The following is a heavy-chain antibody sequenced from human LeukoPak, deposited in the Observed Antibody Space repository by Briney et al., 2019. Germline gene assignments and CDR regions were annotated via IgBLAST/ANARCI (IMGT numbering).Heavy chain of an antibody. CDR3: ARSTLPYDGLPYGMDV. J-gene: IGHJ6*02. Sequence: ASVKVSGKASGGTFSSYAISWVRQAPGQGLEWMGGIIPIFGTANYAQKFQGRVTITADESTSTAYMELSSLRSEDTAVYYCARSTLPYDGLPYGMDVWGQGTTVTVSS. CDR1: GGTFSSYA. D-gene: IGHD2-8*01. CDR2: IIPIFGTA. V-gene: IGHV1-69*13.